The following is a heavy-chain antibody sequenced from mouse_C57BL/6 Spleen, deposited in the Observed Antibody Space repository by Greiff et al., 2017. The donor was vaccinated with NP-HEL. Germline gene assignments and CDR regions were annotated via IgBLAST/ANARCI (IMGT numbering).Heavy chain of an antibody. V-gene: IGHV1-15*01. J-gene: IGHJ3*01. D-gene: IGHD1-1*01. CDR2: IDPETGGT. Sequence: VQLQQSGAELVRPGASVTLSCKASGYTFTDYEMHWVKQTPVHGLEWIGAIDPETGGTAYNQKFKGKAILTADKSSSTAYMELRSLTSEDSAVYYCTRSYYYGSSQAWFAYWGQGTLVTVSA. CDR3: TRSYYYGSSQAWFAY. CDR1: GYTFTDYE.